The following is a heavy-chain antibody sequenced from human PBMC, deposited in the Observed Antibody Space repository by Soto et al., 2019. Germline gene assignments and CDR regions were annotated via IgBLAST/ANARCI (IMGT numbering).Heavy chain of an antibody. CDR2: IIPILGIA. Sequence: QVQLVQSGAEVKKPGSSLKVSCKASGGTFSSYTISWVRQAPGQGLEWMGRIIPILGIANYAQKFQGRVTITADKSTSTAYMELRRLRSEDRAVYYCARFRGSYGMDVWGQGTTVTVSS. CDR3: ARFRGSYGMDV. CDR1: GGTFSSYT. D-gene: IGHD3-10*01. V-gene: IGHV1-69*02. J-gene: IGHJ6*02.